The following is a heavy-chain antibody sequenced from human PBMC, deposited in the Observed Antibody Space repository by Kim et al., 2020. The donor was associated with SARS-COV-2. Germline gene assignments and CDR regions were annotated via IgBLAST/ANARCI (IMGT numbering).Heavy chain of an antibody. J-gene: IGHJ6*02. CDR2: INAGNGNT. D-gene: IGHD3-10*01. V-gene: IGHV1-3*01. CDR3: ATVGSTLLWFGELSGYYGMDV. Sequence: ASVKVSCKASGYTFTSYAMHWVRQAPGQRLEWMGWINAGNGNTKYSQKFQGRVTITRDTSASTAYMELSSLRSEDTAVYYCATVGSTLLWFGELSGYYGMDVWGQGTTVTVSS. CDR1: GYTFTSYA.